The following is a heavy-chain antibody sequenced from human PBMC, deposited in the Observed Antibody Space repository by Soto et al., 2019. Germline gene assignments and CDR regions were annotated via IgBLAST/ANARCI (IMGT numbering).Heavy chain of an antibody. D-gene: IGHD6-19*01. CDR1: GGSISSSNW. V-gene: IGHV4-4*02. Sequence: GTLSLTCAVSGGSISSSNWWSWVRQPPGKGLEWIGEIYHSGSTNYNPSLKSRVTISVDKPKNQFSLKLSSVTAADTAVYYCARVGLGAVADYWGQGTLVTVSS. CDR3: ARVGLGAVADY. CDR2: IYHSGST. J-gene: IGHJ4*02.